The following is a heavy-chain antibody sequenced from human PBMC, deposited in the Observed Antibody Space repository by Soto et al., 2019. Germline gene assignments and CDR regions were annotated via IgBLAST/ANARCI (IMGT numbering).Heavy chain of an antibody. D-gene: IGHD2-15*01. J-gene: IGHJ6*02. CDR3: ASGGVDYYYYYGMDV. V-gene: IGHV1-69*13. CDR2: IIPIFGTA. Sequence: SVKVSCKASGGTFSSYAISWVRQAPGQGLEWMGGIIPIFGTANYAQKFQGRVTITADESTSTAYMELSSLRSEDTAVYYCASGGVDYYYYYGMDVWGQGTTVTVSS. CDR1: GGTFSSYA.